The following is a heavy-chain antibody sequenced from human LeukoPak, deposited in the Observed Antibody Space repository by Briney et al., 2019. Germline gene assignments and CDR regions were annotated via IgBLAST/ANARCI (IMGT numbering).Heavy chain of an antibody. J-gene: IGHJ4*02. Sequence: GGSLRLSCAASGFTFSSYGMSWVRQAPGKGLEWVSAISGSGGSTYYADSVKCRFTISRDNSKNTLFLQMNSLRAEDTAGYYCARDREGSSSWDYWGQGTLVTVSS. CDR2: ISGSGGST. CDR3: ARDREGSSSWDY. CDR1: GFTFSSYG. D-gene: IGHD6-13*01. V-gene: IGHV3-23*01.